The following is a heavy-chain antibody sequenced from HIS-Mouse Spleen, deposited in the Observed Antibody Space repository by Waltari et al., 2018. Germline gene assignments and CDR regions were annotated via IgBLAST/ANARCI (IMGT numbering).Heavy chain of an antibody. J-gene: IGHJ4*02. Sequence: QVQLQQWGAGLLKPSETLSLTCAVYGGSFSGYYWSWIRQPPGKGLEWIGEINHSGRNNYNPSLKSRVNISVDPSKNQFSLKLSSVTAADTCAGAGYSSSSFDYWGQGTLVTVSS. V-gene: IGHV4-34*01. CDR3: YSSSSFDY. D-gene: IGHD6-6*01. CDR1: GGSFSGYY. CDR2: INHSGRN.